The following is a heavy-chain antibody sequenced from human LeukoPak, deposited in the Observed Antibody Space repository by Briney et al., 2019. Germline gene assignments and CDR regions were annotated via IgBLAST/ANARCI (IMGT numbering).Heavy chain of an antibody. CDR2: FDPLGGGI. J-gene: IGHJ5*02. V-gene: IGHV1-24*01. CDR1: GYTLSVLF. CDR3: ATEFVFAPFDH. D-gene: IGHD3-16*01. Sequence: ASVKVSCKVSGYTLSVLFIHWVRQAPGKGLEWLGGFDPLGGGIIYAEDLQGGVTMTEDTSTDTAYMELSSLTYDDTAVYYCATEFVFAPFDHWGQGTLVTVSS.